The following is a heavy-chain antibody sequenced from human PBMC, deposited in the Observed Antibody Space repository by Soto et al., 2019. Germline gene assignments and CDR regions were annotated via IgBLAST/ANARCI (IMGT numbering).Heavy chain of an antibody. CDR1: SGSIGTYF. J-gene: IGHJ6*03. D-gene: IGHD2-2*01. Sequence: QVQLQQSGPGLVKPSETLSLTCTVSSGSIGTYFWSWIRQPPGKGLEWLGHLYYTGRANYNPSLKSRGTISVDTSKNQFSLTVTSVTSADTAAYYGATSRRYCTDTSCYGNYYMEVWGKGTTVTVSS. V-gene: IGHV4-59*01. CDR3: ATSRRYCTDTSCYGNYYMEV. CDR2: LYYTGRA.